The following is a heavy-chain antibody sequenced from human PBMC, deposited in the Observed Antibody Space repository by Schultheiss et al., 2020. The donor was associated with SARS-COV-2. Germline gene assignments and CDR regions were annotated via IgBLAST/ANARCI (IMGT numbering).Heavy chain of an antibody. CDR1: GYSISSGYY. CDR3: ARSVPNLDI. D-gene: IGHD2-2*01. J-gene: IGHJ3*02. Sequence: SETLSLTCAVSGYSISSGYYWGWIRQPPGKGLEWIGSIYHSGNSYYNPSLKSRVTISVDKSKNQFSLKLSSVTAADTAVYYCARSVPNLDIWGQGTMVTVSS. V-gene: IGHV4-38-2*01. CDR2: IYHSGNS.